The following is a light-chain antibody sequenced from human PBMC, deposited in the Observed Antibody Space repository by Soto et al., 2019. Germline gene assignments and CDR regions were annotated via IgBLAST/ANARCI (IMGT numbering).Light chain of an antibody. J-gene: IGLJ3*02. CDR1: RSNIGSAI. CDR3: VAWDDNLSSRV. CDR2: MNN. V-gene: IGLV1-47*01. Sequence: QSVLTQPPSLSGTPGQTVTISCIGSRSNIGSAIVHWYQQIPGTAPKHLIYMNNQRPSGVPDRFSGSKSGTSASLVITGLRPEDEADYYCVAWDDNLSSRVFGGGTNVTVL.